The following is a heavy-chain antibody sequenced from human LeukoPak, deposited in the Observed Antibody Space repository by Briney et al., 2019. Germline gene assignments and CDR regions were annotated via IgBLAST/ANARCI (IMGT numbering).Heavy chain of an antibody. J-gene: IGHJ3*02. CDR2: IKQDERET. V-gene: IGHV3-7*01. CDR3: ARDRTGYSSGYDAFDI. D-gene: IGHD6-19*01. CDR1: GFTISSHW. Sequence: GGSLRLSCAASGFTISSHWLSWVRQVPGKGLESVAHIKQDERETYYVDTVRGRFIISRDNAKNSLYLQMNSLRAEDTAVYYCARDRTGYSSGYDAFDIWGQGTMVTVSS.